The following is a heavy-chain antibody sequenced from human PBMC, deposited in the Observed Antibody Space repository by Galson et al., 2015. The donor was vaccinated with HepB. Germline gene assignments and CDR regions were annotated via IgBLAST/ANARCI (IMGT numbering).Heavy chain of an antibody. V-gene: IGHV4-59*08. J-gene: IGHJ4*02. CDR2: IYYSGST. CDR1: GGSISSYY. CDR3: ARHPNAAYLDYFDY. D-gene: IGHD2-15*01. Sequence: ETLSLTCTVSGGSISSYYWSWIRQPPGKGLEWIGSIYYSGSTNYNPSLKSRVTVSVDTSKNQLSLKLSSVAAADTAVYYCARHPNAAYLDYFDYWGQGTLVTVSS.